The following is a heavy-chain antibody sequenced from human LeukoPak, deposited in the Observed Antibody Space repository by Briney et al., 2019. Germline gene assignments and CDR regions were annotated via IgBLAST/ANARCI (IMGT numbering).Heavy chain of an antibody. CDR3: ATFVDY. Sequence: GGSPRLSCAASGFTFSSYEMNWVRQAPGKGLEWVSHISSSGGTIYYADSVKGRFTISRDNAKNSLHLQMNSLRAEDTAVYYCATFVDYWGQGALVTVSS. CDR1: GFTFSSYE. J-gene: IGHJ4*02. CDR2: ISSSGGTI. V-gene: IGHV3-48*03.